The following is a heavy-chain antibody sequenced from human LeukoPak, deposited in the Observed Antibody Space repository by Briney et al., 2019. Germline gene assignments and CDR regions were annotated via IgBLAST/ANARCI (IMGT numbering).Heavy chain of an antibody. J-gene: IGHJ4*02. CDR2: INSDTI. D-gene: IGHD7-27*01. CDR1: GFTFSTYS. V-gene: IGHV3-48*01. CDR3: ARDRDWGFDY. Sequence: PGGSLRLSCAASGFTFSTYSMNWVRQAPGQGLEWVSYINSDTIWYADSVKGRFTISRDNAKNSLFLQINSLRAEDTAVYYCARDRDWGFDYWGQGTLVTVSS.